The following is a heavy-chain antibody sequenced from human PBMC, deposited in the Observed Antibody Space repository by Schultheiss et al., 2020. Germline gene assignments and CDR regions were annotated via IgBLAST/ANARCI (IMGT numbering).Heavy chain of an antibody. CDR3: ARGSHMVRGVMIPMDV. CDR2: MYHTGRT. J-gene: IGHJ6*03. V-gene: IGHV4-31*03. D-gene: IGHD3-10*01. Sequence: SETLSLTCTVSGDSINSDDYYWSWIRQHPGKGLEWIGHMYHTGRTYYNPSLESRVIISLDTSKSQVSLNLNSVTAADTAVYYCARGSHMVRGVMIPMDVWGKGTTVTVYS. CDR1: GDSINSDDYY.